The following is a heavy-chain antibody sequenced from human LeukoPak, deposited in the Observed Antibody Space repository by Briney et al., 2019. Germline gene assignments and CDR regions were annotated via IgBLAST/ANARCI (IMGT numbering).Heavy chain of an antibody. CDR1: GGSFSGYY. J-gene: IGHJ5*02. CDR3: ARETYYYGSGTLPINWFDP. Sequence: SETLSLTCAVYGGSFSGYYWSWIRQPPGKGLEWIGEINHSGSTNYNPSLKSRVTISVDTSKNQFSLKLSSVTAADTAVYYCARETYYYGSGTLPINWFDPWGQGTLVTVSS. D-gene: IGHD3-10*01. CDR2: INHSGST. V-gene: IGHV4-34*01.